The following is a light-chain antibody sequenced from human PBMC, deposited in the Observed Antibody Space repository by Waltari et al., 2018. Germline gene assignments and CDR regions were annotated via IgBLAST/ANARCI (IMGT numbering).Light chain of an antibody. CDR2: EDT. CDR1: SSDVETYNF. J-gene: IGLJ2*01. V-gene: IGLV2-14*02. CDR3: CSYTTSGTKV. Sequence: QSALTQPASVSGSPGQSITISCPGSSSDVETYNFVSWYQQLPGEAPKLMIYEDTKRPSEVSNRFSASKSGDTASLTISGLQAEDEADYYCCSYTTSGTKVFGGGTKLAVL.